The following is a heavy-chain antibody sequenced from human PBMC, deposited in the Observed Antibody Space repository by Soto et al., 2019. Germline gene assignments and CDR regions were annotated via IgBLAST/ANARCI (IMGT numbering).Heavy chain of an antibody. Sequence: PSETLSLTCTVSGGSISSSRCHWSWIRQPPGKGLEWIGEINHSGSTNYNPSLKSRVTISVDTSKNQFSLKLSSVTAADTAVYYCALRSYDSSGYYYSSPNDYWGQGTLVTVSS. J-gene: IGHJ4*02. CDR1: GGSISSSRCH. CDR2: INHSGST. CDR3: ALRSYDSSGYYYSSPNDY. V-gene: IGHV4-39*07. D-gene: IGHD3-22*01.